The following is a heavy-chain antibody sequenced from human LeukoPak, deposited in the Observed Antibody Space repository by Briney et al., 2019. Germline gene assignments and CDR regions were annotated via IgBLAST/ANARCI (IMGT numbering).Heavy chain of an antibody. Sequence: AGGSLRLSCAASGFTFSSYGMHWVRQAPGKGLEWVAFIRYDGSNKYYADSVKGRFTISRDNSKNTLYLQMNSLGAEDTAVYYCAKVMLKVSDFDYWGQGTLVTVSS. CDR1: GFTFSSYG. CDR3: AKVMLKVSDFDY. J-gene: IGHJ4*02. CDR2: IRYDGSNK. V-gene: IGHV3-30*02. D-gene: IGHD3-16*01.